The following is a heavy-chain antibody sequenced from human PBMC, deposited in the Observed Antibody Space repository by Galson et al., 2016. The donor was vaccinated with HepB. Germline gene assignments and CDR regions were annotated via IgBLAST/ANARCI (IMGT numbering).Heavy chain of an antibody. CDR2: LYYSGST. D-gene: IGHD3/OR15-3a*01. CDR1: GASVSTDTYS. Sequence: SETLSLTCSVSGASVSTDTYSWTWIRQPPGEGLECIASLYYSGSTYYNPSLKSRVTVSVDTSKNQLSLRLRSVTAADTAVYYCARRTYNYDVYWGQGTLVTVSS. CDR3: ARRTYNYDVY. V-gene: IGHV4-39*01. J-gene: IGHJ4*02.